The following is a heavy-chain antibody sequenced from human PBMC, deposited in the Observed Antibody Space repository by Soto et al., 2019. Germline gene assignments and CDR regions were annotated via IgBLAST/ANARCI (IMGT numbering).Heavy chain of an antibody. J-gene: IGHJ4*02. Sequence: SETLSLTCTVSGGSISDYYWSWIRQPPGKGLEWIGYIYYSVNTNYNPSLKSRVTISTDTSKNQFSLKLSSVTAADTAVYYFARTHFDILTGYYKSVGYFDCWGQGTLVTSPQ. CDR3: ARTHFDILTGYYKSVGYFDC. CDR2: IYYSVNT. V-gene: IGHV4-59*08. CDR1: GGSISDYY. D-gene: IGHD3-9*01.